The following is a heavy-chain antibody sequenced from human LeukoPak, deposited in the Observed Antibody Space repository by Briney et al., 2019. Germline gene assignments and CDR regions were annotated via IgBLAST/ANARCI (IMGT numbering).Heavy chain of an antibody. D-gene: IGHD4-17*01. CDR3: VEDLWGDMTTVTTFDY. V-gene: IGHV3-64D*09. CDR1: GFTFSSYA. CDR2: ISSNGGST. J-gene: IGHJ4*02. Sequence: PGGSLRLSCSASGFTFSSYAMHWVRQAPGKGLEYVSAISSNGGSTYYADSVKGRFTISRDNSKNTLYLQMSSLRAEDTAVYYCVEDLWGDMTTVTTFDYWGQGTLVTVSS.